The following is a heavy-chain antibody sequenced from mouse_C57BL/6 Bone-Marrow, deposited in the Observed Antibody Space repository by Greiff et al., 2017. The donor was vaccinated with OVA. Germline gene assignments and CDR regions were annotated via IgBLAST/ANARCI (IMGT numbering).Heavy chain of an antibody. D-gene: IGHD2-5*01. CDR1: GYTFTDYE. CDR2: IDPETGGT. CDR3: TRGYSNYYAMDY. J-gene: IGHJ4*01. Sequence: QVQLQQSGAELVRPGASVTLSCKASGYTFTDYEMHWVKQPPVHGLEWIGAIDPETGGTAYTQKLKGKVILTADKSASTAYMELRSLTSEDSAVYDCTRGYSNYYAMDYWGQGTSVTVSS. V-gene: IGHV1-15*01.